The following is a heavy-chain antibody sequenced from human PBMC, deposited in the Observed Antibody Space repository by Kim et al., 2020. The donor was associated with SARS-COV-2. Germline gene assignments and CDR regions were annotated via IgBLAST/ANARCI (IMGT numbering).Heavy chain of an antibody. D-gene: IGHD3-10*01. Sequence: GGSLRLSCAASGFTFSSYSMNLVRQAPGKGLEWVSSISSSSSYIYYADSVKGRFTISRDNAKNSLYLQMNSLRAEDTAVYYCARDGSGYAFDIWGQGTMVTVSS. CDR2: ISSSSSYI. V-gene: IGHV3-21*01. CDR1: GFTFSSYS. CDR3: ARDGSGYAFDI. J-gene: IGHJ3*02.